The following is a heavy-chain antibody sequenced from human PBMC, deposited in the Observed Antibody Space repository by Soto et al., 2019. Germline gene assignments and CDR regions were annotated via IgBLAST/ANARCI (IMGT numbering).Heavy chain of an antibody. D-gene: IGHD4-17*01. CDR1: GGSVSSGSYY. CDR2: IYYSGST. Sequence: ETLSLTCTVSGGSVSSGSYYWSWIRQPPGKGLEWIGYIYYSGSTNYNPSLKSRVTISVDTSKNQLSLKLSSVTAADTAVYYCARGPTTVTTYYFDYWGQGTLVTVSS. J-gene: IGHJ4*02. V-gene: IGHV4-61*01. CDR3: ARGPTTVTTYYFDY.